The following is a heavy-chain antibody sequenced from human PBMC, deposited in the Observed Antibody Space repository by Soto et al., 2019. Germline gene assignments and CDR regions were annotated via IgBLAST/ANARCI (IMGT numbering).Heavy chain of an antibody. D-gene: IGHD2-15*01. CDR1: GFTFRDYY. V-gene: IGHV3-11*01. CDR2: ISSSGTGI. CDR3: ARAYSDAFDI. Sequence: GGSLRLSCAASGFTFRDYYMTWIRQAPGKGLEWVSYISSSGTGIYYPDSVKGRFTISRDNAKNSLYLQMSSLRAEDTAMYYCARAYSDAFDIWGRGTMVTVSS. J-gene: IGHJ3*02.